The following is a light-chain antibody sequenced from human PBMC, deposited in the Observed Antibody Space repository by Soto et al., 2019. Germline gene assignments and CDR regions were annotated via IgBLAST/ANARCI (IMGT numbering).Light chain of an antibody. CDR1: QSISSN. Sequence: DIQMTQSPSSLSASVGDRVTITCRASQSISSNLNWYQQKPGEAPKLLIYVASSLQSGVPSRFSGSESGTDYTLTISSLQPDDFASYYCQQSYSTPYTFGQRTKLEIK. CDR3: QQSYSTPYT. CDR2: VAS. V-gene: IGKV1-39*01. J-gene: IGKJ2*01.